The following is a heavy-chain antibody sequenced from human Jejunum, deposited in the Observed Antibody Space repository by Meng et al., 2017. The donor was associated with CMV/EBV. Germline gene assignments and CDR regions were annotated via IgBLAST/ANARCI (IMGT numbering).Heavy chain of an antibody. CDR3: TSGSDCGGATCYPAPMDV. J-gene: IGHJ6*02. Sequence: FSSHSMSWVRQAPGKGLEWVSSISADSNYIYHADSVKGRFTISRDNAKSSLFLQMDGLRADDTAVYYCTSGSDCGGATCYPAPMDVWGQGTTVTVSS. CDR1: FSSHS. V-gene: IGHV3-21*01. CDR2: ISADSNYI. D-gene: IGHD2-21*01.